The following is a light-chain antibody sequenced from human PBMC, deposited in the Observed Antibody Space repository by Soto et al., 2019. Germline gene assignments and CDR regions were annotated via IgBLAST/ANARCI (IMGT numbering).Light chain of an antibody. CDR2: SNN. CDR1: SSNIGSNT. V-gene: IGLV1-44*01. J-gene: IGLJ3*02. Sequence: QSVLTQPPSASGTPGQRVTISCYGSSSNIGSNTVNWYQQLPGTAPKLLIYSNNQRPSGVPDRFSGSKSGTSASLAISGLQSEDEADSYCAAWDDSLNGQWVFGGGTKLTVL. CDR3: AAWDDSLNGQWV.